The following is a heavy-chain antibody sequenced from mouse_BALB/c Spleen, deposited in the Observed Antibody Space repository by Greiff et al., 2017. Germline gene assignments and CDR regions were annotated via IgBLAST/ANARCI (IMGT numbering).Heavy chain of an antibody. J-gene: IGHJ2*01. D-gene: IGHD2-4*01. V-gene: IGHV14-3*02. CDR3: ARDDYDYYFDY. Sequence: VQLKESGAELVKPGASVKLSCTASGFNIKDTYMHWVKQRPEQGLEWIGRIDPANGNTKYDPKFQGKATITADTSSNTAYLQLSSLTSEDTAVYYCARDDYDYYFDYWGQGTTLTVSS. CDR1: GFNIKDTY. CDR2: IDPANGNT.